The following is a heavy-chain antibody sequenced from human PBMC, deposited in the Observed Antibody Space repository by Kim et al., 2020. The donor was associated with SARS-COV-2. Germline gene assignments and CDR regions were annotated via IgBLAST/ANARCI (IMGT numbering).Heavy chain of an antibody. CDR2: ISSNADGGKT. Sequence: GGSLRLSCKASGFTFGDYAMSWVRQAPGKGLEWVGFISSNADGGKTEYAAYVQGRFTSARYETTSIAQLQMNSLKNEATAECYRTTRAMARDYKYYCGM. V-gene: IGHV3-49*04. CDR1: GFTFGDYA. D-gene: IGHD5-18*01. CDR3: TTRAMARDYKYYCGM. J-gene: IGHJ6*01.